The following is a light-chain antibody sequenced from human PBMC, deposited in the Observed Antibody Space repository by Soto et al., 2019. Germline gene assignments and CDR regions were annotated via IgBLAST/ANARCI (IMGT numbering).Light chain of an antibody. CDR1: NSNVGVNT. CDR2: TDD. Sequence: QSVLTQPPSASGTPGQRVVISCSGSNSNVGVNTISWYQHLPGTAPQLLLHTDDQRPSGIPDRFSGSHSGTSASLAISGLQSEDEGHYYCASWDDDLNGPIFGGGTKLTV. J-gene: IGLJ2*01. V-gene: IGLV1-44*01. CDR3: ASWDDDLNGPI.